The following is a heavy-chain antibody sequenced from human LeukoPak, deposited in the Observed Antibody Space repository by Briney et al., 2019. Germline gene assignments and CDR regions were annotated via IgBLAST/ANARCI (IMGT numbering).Heavy chain of an antibody. CDR3: AKGAVAGTLYFDY. CDR1: GFTFSSYA. CDR2: ISGSGGST. V-gene: IGHV3-23*01. J-gene: IGHJ4*02. D-gene: IGHD6-19*01. Sequence: PGGSLRLSCAASGFTFSSYAMNWVRQAPWKGLLWVSTISGSGGSTYYADSVKGRFTISRDNSKNTLYLQMNSLRAEDTAVYYCAKGAVAGTLYFDYWGQETLVTVSS.